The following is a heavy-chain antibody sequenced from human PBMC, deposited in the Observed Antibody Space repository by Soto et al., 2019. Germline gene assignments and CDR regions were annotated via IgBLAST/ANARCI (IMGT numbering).Heavy chain of an antibody. Sequence: ASVKVSCKASGYTFTGYYIHWVRQAPGQGLEWMGWINPNSGSTTYAQKLQGRVTMTTDTSTSTAYMELRGLRSDDTAVYYCARSGRPGYYYYIMDVWGQGTTVTVSS. CDR3: ARSGRPGYYYYIMDV. CDR1: GYTFTGYY. CDR2: INPNSGST. D-gene: IGHD3-10*01. J-gene: IGHJ6*02. V-gene: IGHV1-2*02.